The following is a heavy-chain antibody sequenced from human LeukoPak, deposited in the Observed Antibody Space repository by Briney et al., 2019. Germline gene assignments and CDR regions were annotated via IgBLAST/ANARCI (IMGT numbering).Heavy chain of an antibody. D-gene: IGHD5-12*01. Sequence: GESLKISCKGFGYSFTSYWIGWVRQMPGKGLEWMGIIYPGDSDTRYSTSFQGQVTISADKSISTAYLQWSSLKASDTARYYCASLVNGGYRYLDYWGQGTLVTVSS. J-gene: IGHJ4*02. CDR2: IYPGDSDT. CDR3: ASLVNGGYRYLDY. V-gene: IGHV5-51*01. CDR1: GYSFTSYW.